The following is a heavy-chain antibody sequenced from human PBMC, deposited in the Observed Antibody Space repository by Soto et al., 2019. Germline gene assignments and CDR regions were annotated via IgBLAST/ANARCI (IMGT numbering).Heavy chain of an antibody. J-gene: IGHJ4*02. CDR2: INWNGGST. Sequence: EVQLVESGGGVVRPGGSLRLSCAASGFTFDDYGMSWVRQAPGKGLEWVSGINWNGGSTGYADSVKGRFTISRDNAKNSLYLQMNSLRAEDTALYYCARDRIRARIHCSGGSCYSRYFDYWGQGTLVTVSS. V-gene: IGHV3-20*04. D-gene: IGHD2-15*01. CDR1: GFTFDDYG. CDR3: ARDRIRARIHCSGGSCYSRYFDY.